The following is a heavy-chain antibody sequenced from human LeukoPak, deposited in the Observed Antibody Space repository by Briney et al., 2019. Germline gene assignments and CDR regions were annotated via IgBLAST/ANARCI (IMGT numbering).Heavy chain of an antibody. V-gene: IGHV3-23*01. CDR3: AKDGGSGSYPRDFDY. CDR2: ISGSGGST. D-gene: IGHD1-26*01. J-gene: IGHJ4*02. CDR1: GFTFSSYA. Sequence: PGGSLRLSCAASGFTFSSYAMSWVRQAPGKGLEWVSAISGSGGSTYYADSVKGRFTISRDNSKNTLYLQMNSLRAEDTAVYYCAKDGGSGSYPRDFDYWGQGTLVTVSS.